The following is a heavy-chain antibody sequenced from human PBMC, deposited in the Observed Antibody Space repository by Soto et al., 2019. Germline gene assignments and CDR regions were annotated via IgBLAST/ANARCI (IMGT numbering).Heavy chain of an antibody. J-gene: IGHJ4*02. CDR1: GYTFTNYD. D-gene: IGHD3-22*01. CDR3: ARFSGSGFYTLCY. Sequence: QVQVVQSGAEVKKPGASVKVSCKASGYTFTNYDITWVRQAPGQGLEWMGCISAYNGDTNYAQKFQGRVIMTTDTSTSTAYMELRSLRSDDTAVYYCARFSGSGFYTLCYWGQGTLVTVSS. CDR2: ISAYNGDT. V-gene: IGHV1-18*01.